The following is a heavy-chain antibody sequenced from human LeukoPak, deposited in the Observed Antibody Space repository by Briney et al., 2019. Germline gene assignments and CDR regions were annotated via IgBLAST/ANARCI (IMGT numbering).Heavy chain of an antibody. J-gene: IGHJ6*02. Sequence: GGSLRLSCAASGFIFNTYSMNWVRQAPGKGLEWVSSISSTTSYIFYADSVKGRFTISRDNAKNSLYLQMTSLRAEDTAVYYCAREGYYYGLDVWGQGTTVAVSS. CDR3: AREGYYYGLDV. CDR2: ISSTTSYI. CDR1: GFIFNTYS. V-gene: IGHV3-21*01.